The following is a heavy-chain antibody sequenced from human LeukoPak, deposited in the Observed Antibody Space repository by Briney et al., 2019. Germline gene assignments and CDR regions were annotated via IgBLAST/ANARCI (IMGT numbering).Heavy chain of an antibody. D-gene: IGHD1-14*01. J-gene: IGHJ4*02. Sequence: GGSLRLSCAGSGFTFGGYGMHWFRQTPGKGLECVAVIAYDGSRAFYADSVKGRFTISRDNSKNTMSVQMDDLRAEDTAVYYCTRYNNDHFDYWGQGTLVTVFS. CDR3: TRYNNDHFDY. CDR2: IAYDGSRA. CDR1: GFTFGGYG. V-gene: IGHV3-33*01.